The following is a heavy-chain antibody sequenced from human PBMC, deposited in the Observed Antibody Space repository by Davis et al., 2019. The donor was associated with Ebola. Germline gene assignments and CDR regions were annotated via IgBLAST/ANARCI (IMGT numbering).Heavy chain of an antibody. V-gene: IGHV3-15*01. CDR1: GFTFSNAW. CDR3: TTDRYLYDAFDI. CDR2: IKSKTDGGTT. J-gene: IGHJ3*02. Sequence: PGGSLRLSCAASGFTFSNAWMSWVRQAPGKGLEWVGRIKSKTDGGTTDYAAPVKGRFTISRDDSKNTLYLQMNSLKTEDTAVYYCTTDRYLYDAFDIWGQGTMVTVSS. D-gene: IGHD2-2*02.